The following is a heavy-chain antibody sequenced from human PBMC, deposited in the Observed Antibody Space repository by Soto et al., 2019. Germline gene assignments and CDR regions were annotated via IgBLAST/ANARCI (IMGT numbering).Heavy chain of an antibody. CDR2: IRHDGSQT. CDR3: ARDFITGATYSGPSYYHMDV. Sequence: QEQLVESGGGVVQPGRSLRLSCAASGFTLSSFGIHWVRQAPGKGLEWVAVIRHDGSQTNYVDSVKGRFTISRDNSRNTVFLHMDSLRAEDTAVYRCARDFITGATYSGPSYYHMDVWGRGTTVTVSS. J-gene: IGHJ6*01. CDR1: GFTLSSFG. D-gene: IGHD1-20*01. V-gene: IGHV3-33*01.